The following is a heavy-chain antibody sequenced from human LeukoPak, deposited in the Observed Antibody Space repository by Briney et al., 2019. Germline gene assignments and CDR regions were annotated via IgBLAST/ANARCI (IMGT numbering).Heavy chain of an antibody. CDR1: GFTFSSYA. J-gene: IGHJ3*02. CDR3: ARDSGGLIRGAFDI. V-gene: IGHV3-30-3*01. CDR2: ISYDGSNK. D-gene: IGHD3-16*01. Sequence: GRSLRLSCAASGFTFSSYAMHWVRQAPGKGLEWVAVISYDGSNKYYADSVKGRFTISRDNSKNTLYLQMNSLRAEDTAVYYCARDSGGLIRGAFDIWGQGTMVTVSS.